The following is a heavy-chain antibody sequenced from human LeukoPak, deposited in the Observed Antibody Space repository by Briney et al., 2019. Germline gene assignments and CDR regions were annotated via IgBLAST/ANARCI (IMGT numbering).Heavy chain of an antibody. CDR1: GYTFTSYY. Sequence: ASVKVSCKASGYTFTSYYMHWVRQAPGQGLEWMGIINPSGGSTSYAQKFQGRVTMTRDMSTSTVYMELSRLRSDDTAVYYCARDYCSSTSCYGFVDYWGQGTLVTVSS. J-gene: IGHJ4*02. D-gene: IGHD2-2*01. V-gene: IGHV1-46*01. CDR2: INPSGGST. CDR3: ARDYCSSTSCYGFVDY.